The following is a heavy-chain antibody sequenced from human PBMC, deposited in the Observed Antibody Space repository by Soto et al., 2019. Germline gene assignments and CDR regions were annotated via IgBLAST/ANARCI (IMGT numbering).Heavy chain of an antibody. D-gene: IGHD3-10*01. CDR3: AKRYGSGSYRDFNSYYGMDI. Sequence: GGSLRLSCAASGFTFSSYSMSWVRQGPGKGLEWVSGISPTGEQRFYVDSVKGRFFISRDNSQNTLSLEMSNLRADDTAVYYCAKRYGSGSYRDFNSYYGMDIWAKGPRSPSP. V-gene: IGHV3-23*01. J-gene: IGHJ6*02. CDR2: ISPTGEQR. CDR1: GFTFSSYS.